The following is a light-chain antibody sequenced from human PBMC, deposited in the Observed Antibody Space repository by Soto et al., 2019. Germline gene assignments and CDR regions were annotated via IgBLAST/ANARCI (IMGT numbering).Light chain of an antibody. CDR3: QKYNYAPPT. CDR1: QAISIY. V-gene: IGKV1-27*01. CDR2: AAS. Sequence: DIQMTQSPSSLSTSVGDRVTITCRASQAISIYLAWYQQKPGKVPKLLIYAASTLQSGVPSRFSGSGSGTDYTLTISSLQLNDVATSYYQKYNYAPPTFGQGTNVEIK. J-gene: IGKJ1*01.